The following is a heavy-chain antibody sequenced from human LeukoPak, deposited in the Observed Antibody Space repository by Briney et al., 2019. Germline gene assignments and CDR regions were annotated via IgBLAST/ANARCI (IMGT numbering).Heavy chain of an antibody. Sequence: GGSLRLSCAASGFTFDDYGMSWVRQAPGKVLEWVSGINWNGGSTGYADSVKGRFTISRDNAKNSLYLQMNSLRAEDTALYYCARLSGGPPYYYMDVWGKGTTVTVSS. D-gene: IGHD1-26*01. CDR1: GFTFDDYG. CDR2: INWNGGST. J-gene: IGHJ6*03. CDR3: ARLSGGPPYYYMDV. V-gene: IGHV3-20*04.